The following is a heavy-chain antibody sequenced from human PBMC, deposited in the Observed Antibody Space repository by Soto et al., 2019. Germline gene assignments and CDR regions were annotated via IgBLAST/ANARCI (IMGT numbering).Heavy chain of an antibody. V-gene: IGHV1-69*02. CDR3: ARVLGLGWFDP. CDR1: GGTFSSYT. Sequence: QVPLVQSGAEVKKPGSSVKVSCKASGGTFSSYTISWVRQAPGQGLEWMGRIIPILGIANYAQKFQGRVTITADKSTSTAYMELSSLRSEDTAVYYCARVLGLGWFDPWGQGTLVTVSS. CDR2: IIPILGIA. D-gene: IGHD3-16*01. J-gene: IGHJ5*02.